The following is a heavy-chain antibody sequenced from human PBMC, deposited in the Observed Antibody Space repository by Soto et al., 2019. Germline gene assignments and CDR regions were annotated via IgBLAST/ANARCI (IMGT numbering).Heavy chain of an antibody. J-gene: IGHJ3*02. CDR2: ISAYNGNT. V-gene: IGHV1-18*04. Sequence: QVQLVQSGAEVKKPGASVKVSCKASGYTFTSYGISWVRQAPGQGLEWMGWISAYNGNTNYAQKLQGRVTMTTDSSTSTAYMELRGVLSDYTAVYYCARVIWFDILTGYYQHPSLDAFDIWGQGTMVTVSS. CDR3: ARVIWFDILTGYYQHPSLDAFDI. CDR1: GYTFTSYG. D-gene: IGHD3-9*01.